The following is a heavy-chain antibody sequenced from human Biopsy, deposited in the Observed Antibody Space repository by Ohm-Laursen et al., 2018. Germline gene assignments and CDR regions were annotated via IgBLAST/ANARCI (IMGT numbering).Heavy chain of an antibody. V-gene: IGHV4-39*01. CDR3: ARHSLDDFWSGAHYYFDY. J-gene: IGHJ4*02. D-gene: IGHD3-3*01. CDR1: GGTISSRNHY. Sequence: SETLSLTCGVSGGTISSRNHYWGWLRQPPGKGLEWIGHVYNSGSTFYNSSLESRVTVYVDTSKNQFHQRLSAMSASDTAVYYCARHSLDDFWSGAHYYFDYWGLGTLVTVSS. CDR2: VYNSGST.